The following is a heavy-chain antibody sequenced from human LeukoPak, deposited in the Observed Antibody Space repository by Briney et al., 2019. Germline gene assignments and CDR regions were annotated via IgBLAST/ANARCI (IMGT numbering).Heavy chain of an antibody. D-gene: IGHD6-6*01. CDR3: AREGVDRYSSSYFDY. J-gene: IGHJ4*02. Sequence: GGSLRLSCAASGFTFSSYSMNWVRQAPGKGLEWVSSISSSSSYIYYADSVKGRFTISRDNAKNSLYLQMNSLRAEDTAVYYCAREGVDRYSSSYFDYWGQGTLVTVSS. CDR1: GFTFSSYS. V-gene: IGHV3-21*01. CDR2: ISSSSSYI.